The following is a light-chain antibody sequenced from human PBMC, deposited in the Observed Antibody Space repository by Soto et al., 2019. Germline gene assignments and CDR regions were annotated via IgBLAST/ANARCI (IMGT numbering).Light chain of an antibody. CDR3: NSYTNSGTVV. Sequence: QSALTQPASVSRRPGQSITIYCTRSTRDVGGYNYVSWYQLSPGKAPKLLIYDVDRPSGVSNRFSGSKSGNTASLTISGLQAEDEADYYCNSYTNSGTVVFGGGTKVTVL. J-gene: IGLJ3*02. CDR1: TRDVGGYNY. CDR2: DV. V-gene: IGLV2-14*01.